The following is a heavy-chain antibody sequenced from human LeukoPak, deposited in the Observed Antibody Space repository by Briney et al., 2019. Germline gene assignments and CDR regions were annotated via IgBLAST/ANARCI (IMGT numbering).Heavy chain of an antibody. D-gene: IGHD3-10*01. Sequence: SETLSLTCAVSGGSISSGGYSWSWIRQPPGKGLEWIGYIYYSGSTYYNPSLKSRVTISVDASKNQFSLKLSSVTAADTAVYYCARHLVRGVIPYYMDVWGKGTTVTVSS. CDR3: ARHLVRGVIPYYMDV. CDR2: IYYSGST. V-gene: IGHV4-30-4*07. J-gene: IGHJ6*03. CDR1: GGSISSGGYS.